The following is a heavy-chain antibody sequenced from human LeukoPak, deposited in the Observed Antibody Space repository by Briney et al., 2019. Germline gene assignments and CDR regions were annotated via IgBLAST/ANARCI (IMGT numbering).Heavy chain of an antibody. D-gene: IGHD2-2*01. CDR2: IYTSGST. CDR3: ARAPYCSSTSCYLDY. V-gene: IGHV4-4*07. J-gene: IGHJ4*02. CDR1: GGSISSYY. Sequence: SETLSLTCTVSGGSISSYYWSWIRQPAGKGLEWIGRIYTSGSTNYNPSLESRVTMSVDTSKNQFSLKLSSVTAADTAVYYCARAPYCSSTSCYLDYWGQGTLVTVSS.